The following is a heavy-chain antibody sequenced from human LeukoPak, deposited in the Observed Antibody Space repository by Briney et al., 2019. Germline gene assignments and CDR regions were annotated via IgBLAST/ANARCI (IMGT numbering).Heavy chain of an antibody. Sequence: SVKVSCKASGGTFSSYAISWLRQAPGPGLEWMGGIIPIFGTANYEQKFQGRVTITADESTSTAYMELSSLRSEDTAMYYCVRSWVPAVIWFGMDVWGQGTTVTVSS. CDR3: VRSWVPAVIWFGMDV. CDR1: GGTFSSYA. J-gene: IGHJ6*02. D-gene: IGHD2-2*01. CDR2: IIPIFGTA. V-gene: IGHV1-69*13.